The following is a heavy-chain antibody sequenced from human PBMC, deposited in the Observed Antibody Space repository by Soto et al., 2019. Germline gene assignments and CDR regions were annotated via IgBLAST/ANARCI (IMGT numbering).Heavy chain of an antibody. Sequence: QVQLVQSGAEVKKPGASVKVSCKASGYTFTSYYMHWVRQAPGQGLEWMGIINPSGGSTSYAQKCQGRVTMTRDTSTSTVYMELSSLRSEDTAVYYCARDPHYYDSSGDWYFDLWGRGTLVTVSS. CDR2: INPSGGST. V-gene: IGHV1-46*03. CDR3: ARDPHYYDSSGDWYFDL. J-gene: IGHJ2*01. D-gene: IGHD3-22*01. CDR1: GYTFTSYY.